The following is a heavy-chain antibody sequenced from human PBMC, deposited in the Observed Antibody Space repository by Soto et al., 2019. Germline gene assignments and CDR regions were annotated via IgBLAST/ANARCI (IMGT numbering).Heavy chain of an antibody. Sequence: QVQLQESGPGLVKPSETLSLTCTVSGDSISTYYWNWIRQPLGKGLEWIGYTYYIGRTNYNPSLKSRVTISLDTSRNQISLNLKSVTAADTAIYYCARDVVGLTHFDYWGQGILVTVSS. D-gene: IGHD2-21*01. CDR3: ARDVVGLTHFDY. J-gene: IGHJ4*02. CDR1: GDSISTYY. CDR2: TYYIGRT. V-gene: IGHV4-59*13.